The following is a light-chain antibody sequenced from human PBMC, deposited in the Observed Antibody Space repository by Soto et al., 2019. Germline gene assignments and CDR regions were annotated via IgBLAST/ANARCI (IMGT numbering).Light chain of an antibody. Sequence: DIQMTQSPASLSASIGDRVTITCRASQGISNYLAWYQQKPGKVPKLLIYAASTLQSGVPSRFSGSGSGTDFTLTISSLQPEDVATYYCQKYLSDLWTFGQGTKVDIK. CDR3: QKYLSDLWT. J-gene: IGKJ1*01. CDR2: AAS. CDR1: QGISNY. V-gene: IGKV1-27*01.